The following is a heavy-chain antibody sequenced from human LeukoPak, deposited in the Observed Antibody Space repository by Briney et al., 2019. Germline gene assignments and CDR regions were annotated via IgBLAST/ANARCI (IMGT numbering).Heavy chain of an antibody. CDR3: ATRPITMVRGVIIRDY. V-gene: IGHV1-69*04. D-gene: IGHD3-10*01. Sequence: SVKVSYKASGGTFSSYAISWVRQAPGQGLEWMGRIIPILGIANYAQKFQGRVTITADKSTSTAYMELSSLRSEDTAVYYCATRPITMVRGVIIRDYWGQGTLVTVSS. CDR1: GGTFSSYA. CDR2: IIPILGIA. J-gene: IGHJ4*02.